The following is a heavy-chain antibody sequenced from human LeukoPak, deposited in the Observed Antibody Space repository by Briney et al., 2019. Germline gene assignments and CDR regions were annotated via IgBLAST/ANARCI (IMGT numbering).Heavy chain of an antibody. CDR3: ARFSSGWYYYFDY. Sequence: ASVKVSCKASGYTFTSYAMHWVRQAPGQRLEWMGWINAGNGNTKYSQEFQGRVTITRDTSASTAYMELSSLRSEDMAVYYCARFSSGWYYYFDYWGQGTLVTVSS. CDR1: GYTFTSYA. V-gene: IGHV1-3*03. CDR2: INAGNGNT. D-gene: IGHD6-19*01. J-gene: IGHJ4*02.